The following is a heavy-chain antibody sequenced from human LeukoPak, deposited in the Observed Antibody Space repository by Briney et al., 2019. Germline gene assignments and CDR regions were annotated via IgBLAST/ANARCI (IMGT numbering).Heavy chain of an antibody. V-gene: IGHV1-69*13. CDR1: GGTFSSYA. CDR3: ARSKGTDSGAFDI. J-gene: IGHJ3*02. Sequence: VASVKVSCTASGGTFSSYAISWVRQAPGQGLEWMGGIIPIFGTANYAQKFQGRVTITADESTSTAYMELSSLRSEDTAVYYCARSKGTDSGAFDIWGQGTMVTVSS. CDR2: IIPIFGTA. D-gene: IGHD2-15*01.